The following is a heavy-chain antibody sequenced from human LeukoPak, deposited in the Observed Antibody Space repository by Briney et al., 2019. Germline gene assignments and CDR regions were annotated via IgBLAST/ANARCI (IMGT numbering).Heavy chain of an antibody. D-gene: IGHD6-13*01. J-gene: IGHJ4*02. V-gene: IGHV3-30*18. CDR2: ISHDGSNK. CDR1: GFTFSSYG. CDR3: AKGRDSSSWLDYFDY. Sequence: PGGSLRLSCAASGFTFSSYGMHWVCQAPGKGLEWVAVISHDGSNKYYADSVKGRFTISRDNSKNTLYLQMNSLRAEDTAVYYCAKGRDSSSWLDYFDYWGQGTLVTVSS.